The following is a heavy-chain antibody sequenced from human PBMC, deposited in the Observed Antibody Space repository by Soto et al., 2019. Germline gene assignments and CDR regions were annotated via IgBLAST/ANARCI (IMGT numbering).Heavy chain of an antibody. Sequence: LRLSCAASGFTFSRYWMTWVRQAPGKGLEWVANIKQDGSEIYYVDSVKGRFTISRDNAENSLYLQMNSLRAEDTAVYYCARDPVCSGGSCYDYWGQGTLVTVSS. V-gene: IGHV3-7*01. CDR1: GFTFSRYW. CDR2: IKQDGSEI. CDR3: ARDPVCSGGSCYDY. J-gene: IGHJ4*02. D-gene: IGHD2-15*01.